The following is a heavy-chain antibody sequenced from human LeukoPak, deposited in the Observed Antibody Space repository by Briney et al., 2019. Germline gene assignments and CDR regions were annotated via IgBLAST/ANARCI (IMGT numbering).Heavy chain of an antibody. V-gene: IGHV3-30*02. J-gene: IGHJ4*02. CDR1: GFTFSSYG. CDR3: AKGDGSGSYSIDY. D-gene: IGHD3-10*01. CDR2: IWYDGSNK. Sequence: GGSLRLSCAASGFTFSSYGMHWVRQAPGKGLEWVAVIWYDGSNKYYADSVKGRFTISRDNSKNTLYLQMNSLRPEDTAVYSCAKGDGSGSYSIDYWGQGTLVTVSS.